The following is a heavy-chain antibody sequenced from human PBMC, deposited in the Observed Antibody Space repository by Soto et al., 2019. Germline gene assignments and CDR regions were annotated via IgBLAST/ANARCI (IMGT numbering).Heavy chain of an antibody. D-gene: IGHD1-26*01. Sequence: SETLSLTCAVSGASITGADSYWFWPPKPPGKGLEWIAYIAYSGDTYYNPSLRSRVTSTADRSESKFYLTLRSVPAADTAVYFCAWDFGRSALGPWGRGTSVTVSS. CDR3: AWDFGRSALGP. CDR2: IAYSGDT. V-gene: IGHV4-31*11. CDR1: GASITGADSY. J-gene: IGHJ5*02.